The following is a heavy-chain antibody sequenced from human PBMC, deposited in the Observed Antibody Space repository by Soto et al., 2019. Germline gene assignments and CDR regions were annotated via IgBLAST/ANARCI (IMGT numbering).Heavy chain of an antibody. CDR3: ARDNRGSSIYYGMDV. CDR1: GYTFTSYG. D-gene: IGHD1-26*01. CDR2: ISAYNGNT. J-gene: IGHJ6*02. V-gene: IGHV1-18*01. Sequence: ASVKVSCKASGYTFTSYGISWARQAPGQGLEWMGWISAYNGNTNYAQKLQGRVTMTTDTSTSTAYMELRSLRSDDTAVYYCARDNRGSSIYYGMDVWGQGTTVTVSS.